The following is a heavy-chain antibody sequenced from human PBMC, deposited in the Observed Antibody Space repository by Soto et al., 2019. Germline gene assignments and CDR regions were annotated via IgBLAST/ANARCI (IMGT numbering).Heavy chain of an antibody. Sequence: LGESLKISCKGSGYRFTNYWIGWVRQMPGKGLGWMGIIYPGDSDTRYSPSFQGQVTISADKSINTAYLQWSSLKASDTAMYYCARDYCSGTPCYQFDYWGQRTQVTVSS. J-gene: IGHJ4*02. CDR2: IYPGDSDT. D-gene: IGHD2-2*01. V-gene: IGHV5-51*01. CDR1: GYRFTNYW. CDR3: ARDYCSGTPCYQFDY.